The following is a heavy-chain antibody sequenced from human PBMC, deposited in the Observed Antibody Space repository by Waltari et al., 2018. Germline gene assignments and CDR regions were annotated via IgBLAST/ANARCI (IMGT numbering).Heavy chain of an antibody. V-gene: IGHV3-23*01. CDR3: ARYISRGRELMS. CDR2: GSAKSDCT. Sequence: EVQLLESGGGLVQPGGSLRLSCVASGFVFGSYAMPWVRQAPGKGLEWVSGGSAKSDCTNYADSVKGRFTISRDNSKNTLYLQMNSLRVEDAALYYCARYISRGRELMSWGQGTLVTVSS. CDR1: GFVFGSYA. D-gene: IGHD1-7*01. J-gene: IGHJ4*02.